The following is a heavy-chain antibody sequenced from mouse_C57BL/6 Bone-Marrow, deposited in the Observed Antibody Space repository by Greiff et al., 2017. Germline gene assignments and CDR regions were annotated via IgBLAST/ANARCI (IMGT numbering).Heavy chain of an antibody. CDR3: ARRDYGSSYAWYFDV. Sequence: EVQLVESGPELVKPGDSVKISCKASGYSFTGYFMNWVMQSHGKSLEWIGRINPYNGDTFYNQKFKGKATLTVDKSSSTAHMELRSLTSEDSAVYYCARRDYGSSYAWYFDVWGTGTTVTVSS. CDR1: GYSFTGYF. J-gene: IGHJ1*03. CDR2: INPYNGDT. V-gene: IGHV1-20*01. D-gene: IGHD1-1*01.